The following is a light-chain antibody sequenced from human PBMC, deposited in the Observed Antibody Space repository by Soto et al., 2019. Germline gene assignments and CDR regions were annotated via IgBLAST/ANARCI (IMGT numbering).Light chain of an antibody. Sequence: DIQMTQSPSSLSASVGDRVTITCRASQRISSYLNWYQQKPGKAPKLLIYSASSLQSGVPSRFSGSGSGTDFTLTSSSLQPEDFATYYCQQSYSTPLTFGPGTKVDIK. CDR3: QQSYSTPLT. CDR2: SAS. V-gene: IGKV1-39*01. J-gene: IGKJ3*01. CDR1: QRISSY.